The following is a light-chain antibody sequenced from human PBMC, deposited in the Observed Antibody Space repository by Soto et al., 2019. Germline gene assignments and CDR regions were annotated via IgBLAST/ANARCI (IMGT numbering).Light chain of an antibody. J-gene: IGKJ1*01. CDR3: LQHNSYPRT. CDR2: DAS. V-gene: IGKV3-11*01. CDR1: QSISTY. Sequence: EIVLTQSPATLSLSPGERATLSCRASQSISTYLAWYQQKPGQAPRLLIYDASNRAPGIPARISGRGSGTDFTLTISSLEPEDFAIYYCLQHNSYPRTFGQGTKVEIK.